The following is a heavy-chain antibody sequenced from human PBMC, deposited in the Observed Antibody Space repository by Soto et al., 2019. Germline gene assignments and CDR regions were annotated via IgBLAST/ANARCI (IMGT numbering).Heavy chain of an antibody. CDR1: GGSITSGGYS. J-gene: IGHJ4*02. CDR2: MYHSGNT. CDR3: ARVSNEYGGNGAFDY. D-gene: IGHD4-17*01. V-gene: IGHV4-30-2*01. Sequence: SETLSLTCAVSGGSITSGGYSWGWIRQPPGQGLEWIGYMYHSGNTYYNPSLKSRLTISLDMSRNQFSLQLTSVTAADTALYYCARVSNEYGGNGAFDYWGLGTLVTVSS.